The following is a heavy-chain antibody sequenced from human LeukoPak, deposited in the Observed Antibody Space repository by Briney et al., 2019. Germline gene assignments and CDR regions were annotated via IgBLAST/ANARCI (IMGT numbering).Heavy chain of an antibody. J-gene: IGHJ4*02. CDR1: GFTFSSYA. D-gene: IGHD2-15*01. CDR2: ISESGSST. V-gene: IGHV3-23*01. CDR3: ATPVAATFVDFDY. Sequence: PGGSLRLSCAASGFTFSSYAMSWVRQAPGKGLEWVSAISESGSSTYYADSVKGRFTISRDDSKNTLYLQVNSLRAEDTAVYYCATPVAATFVDFDYWGQGTLVTVSS.